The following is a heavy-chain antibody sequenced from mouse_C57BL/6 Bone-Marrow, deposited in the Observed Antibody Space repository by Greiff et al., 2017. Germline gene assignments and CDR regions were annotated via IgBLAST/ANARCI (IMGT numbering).Heavy chain of an antibody. CDR1: GYTFTSYW. D-gene: IGHD1-1*01. CDR2: INPNNGGS. CDR3: ARSGVYGSSLYWYFDV. V-gene: IGHV1-53*01. J-gene: IGHJ1*03. Sequence: QVQLQQPGTELVKPGASVKLSCKASGYTFTSYWMHWVKQRPGQGLEWIGNINPNNGGSNYNEKFKNKATLTVDKSSSTTYMQLSRLTSEDSAFYFCARSGVYGSSLYWYFDVWGTGTTVAVSS.